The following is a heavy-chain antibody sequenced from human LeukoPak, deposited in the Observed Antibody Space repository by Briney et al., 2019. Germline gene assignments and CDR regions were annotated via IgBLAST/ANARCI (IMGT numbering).Heavy chain of an antibody. J-gene: IGHJ4*02. Sequence: PGGSLRLSCAASGFTGITNDMTWVRQAPGKGLKWVSVLYSDGNTKYADSVQGRFTISRDNSKNTLYLEMNSLSPDDTAVYYCARGVEPLAANTLAYWGQGTLVTVSS. CDR1: GFTGITND. CDR3: ARGVEPLAANTLAY. CDR2: LYSDGNT. D-gene: IGHD1-14*01. V-gene: IGHV3-53*01.